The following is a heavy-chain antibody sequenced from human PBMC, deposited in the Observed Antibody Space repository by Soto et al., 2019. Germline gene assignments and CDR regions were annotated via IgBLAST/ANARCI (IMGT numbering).Heavy chain of an antibody. V-gene: IGHV3-23*01. CDR1: GFTFSSYA. J-gene: IGHJ4*02. CDR2: ISGSGGST. D-gene: IGHD3-22*01. Sequence: PGGSLRLSCAASGFTFSSYAMSWVRQAPGKGLEWVSAISGSGGSTYYADSVKGRLTISRDNSKNTLYLQMNSLRAEDTAVYYCAKLEEGYYDSSGYYDYWGQGTLVTVSS. CDR3: AKLEEGYYDSSGYYDY.